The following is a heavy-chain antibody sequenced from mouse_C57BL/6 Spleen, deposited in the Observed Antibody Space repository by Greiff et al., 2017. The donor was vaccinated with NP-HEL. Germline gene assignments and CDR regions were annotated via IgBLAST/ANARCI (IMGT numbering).Heavy chain of an antibody. Sequence: VHVKQSGGGLVKPGGSLKLSCAASGFTFSDYGMHWVRQAPEKGLEWVAYISSGSSTIYYADTVKGRFTISRDNAKNTLFLQMTSLRSEDTAMYYCARPMAQATYYYAMDYWGQGTSVTVSS. CDR3: ARPMAQATYYYAMDY. CDR2: ISSGSSTI. D-gene: IGHD3-2*02. CDR1: GFTFSDYG. J-gene: IGHJ4*01. V-gene: IGHV5-17*01.